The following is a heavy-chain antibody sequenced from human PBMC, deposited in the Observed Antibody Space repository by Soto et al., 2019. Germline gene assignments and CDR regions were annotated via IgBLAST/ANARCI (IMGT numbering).Heavy chain of an antibody. CDR1: GFTFSSYA. D-gene: IGHD3-10*01. CDR3: AHSGAYGSASRLDY. CDR2: ISGSGGST. J-gene: IGHJ4*02. V-gene: IGHV3-23*01. Sequence: EVQLLESGGGLVQPGGSLRLSCAASGFTFSSYAMSWVRQAPGKGLEWVSAISGSGGSTYYADSVKGRFTISRDNSKNKLYLHMNRLMDEDTAVYSGAHSGAYGSASRLDYWGQGTLVTVSS.